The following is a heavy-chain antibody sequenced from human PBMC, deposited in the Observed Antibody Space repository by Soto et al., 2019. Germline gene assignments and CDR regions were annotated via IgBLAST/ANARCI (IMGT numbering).Heavy chain of an antibody. CDR3: AKAPYYYGSGDAFDI. V-gene: IGHV3-9*01. Sequence: GGSLRLSCAASGFTFDDYAMHWVRHAPGKGLEWVSGISWNSGSIGYADSVKGRFTISRDNAKNSLYLQMNSLRAEDTALYYCAKAPYYYGSGDAFDIWGQGTMVTVSS. D-gene: IGHD3-10*01. J-gene: IGHJ3*02. CDR2: ISWNSGSI. CDR1: GFTFDDYA.